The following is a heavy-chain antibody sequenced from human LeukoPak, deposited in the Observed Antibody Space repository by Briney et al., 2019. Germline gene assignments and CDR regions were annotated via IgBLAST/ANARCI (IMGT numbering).Heavy chain of an antibody. CDR1: GFTFSSYW. CDR3: ARDSGHYYDSSGFDY. CDR2: INSDGRST. D-gene: IGHD3-22*01. J-gene: IGHJ4*02. V-gene: IGHV3-74*01. Sequence: GGSLRLSCAASGFTFSSYWMHWVRQAPGKGLVWVSRINSDGRSTSYADSVKGRFTISRDNAKNTLYLQMNSLRAEDTAVYYCARDSGHYYDSSGFDYWGQGTLVTVSS.